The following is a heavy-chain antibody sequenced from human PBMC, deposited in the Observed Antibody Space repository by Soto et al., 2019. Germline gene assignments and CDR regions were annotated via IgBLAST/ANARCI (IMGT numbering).Heavy chain of an antibody. CDR3: ASRYCTNGVCYPYYFDY. CDR1: GGTFSSYA. Sequence: ASVKVSCKASGGTFSSYAISWVRQAPGQGLEWMGGIIPIFGTANYAQKFQGRVTITADESTSTAYMELSSLRSEDTAVYYCASRYCTNGVCYPYYFDYWGQGTLVTVSS. CDR2: IIPIFGTA. V-gene: IGHV1-69*13. J-gene: IGHJ4*02. D-gene: IGHD2-8*01.